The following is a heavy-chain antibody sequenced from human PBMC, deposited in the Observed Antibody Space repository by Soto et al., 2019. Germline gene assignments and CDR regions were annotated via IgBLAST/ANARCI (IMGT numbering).Heavy chain of an antibody. CDR3: ARAAEKYDSSGLKKAGLDY. J-gene: IGHJ4*02. CDR2: IWYDGSNK. Sequence: GGSLRLSCAASGFTFSSYGMHWVRQAPGKGLEWVAVIWYDGSNKNYADSVKGRFTISRDNSKNTLYLQMNSLRAEDTAVYYCARAAEKYDSSGLKKAGLDYWGQGTLVTVSS. V-gene: IGHV3-33*01. D-gene: IGHD3-22*01. CDR1: GFTFSSYG.